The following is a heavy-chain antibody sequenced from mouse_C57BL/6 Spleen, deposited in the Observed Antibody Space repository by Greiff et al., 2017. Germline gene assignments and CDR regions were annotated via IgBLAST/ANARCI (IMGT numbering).Heavy chain of an antibody. Sequence: VQLQQSGPELVKPGASVKISCKASGYTFTDYYMNWVKQSHGKSLEWIGDINPNNGGTSYNQKFKGKATLTVGKSSSTAYMELRSLTSEDSAVYYCARESYDYDGFRYFDVWGTGTTVTVSS. CDR1: GYTFTDYY. CDR3: ARESYDYDGFRYFDV. D-gene: IGHD2-4*01. J-gene: IGHJ1*03. CDR2: INPNNGGT. V-gene: IGHV1-26*01.